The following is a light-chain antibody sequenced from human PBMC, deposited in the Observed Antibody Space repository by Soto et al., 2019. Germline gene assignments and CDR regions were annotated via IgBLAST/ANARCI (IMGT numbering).Light chain of an antibody. J-gene: IGLJ2*01. CDR3: QSYDSSRSGYVV. CDR2: GNS. CDR1: SSNIGAGYD. Sequence: QSVLTQPPSVSGAPGQRVTISCTGSSSNIGAGYDVHWYQQLPGTAPKLLIYGNSNRPSGVPDRFSGSKSGTSASLAITGLEAEDEAAYYCQSYDSSRSGYVVFGGGTKVTVL. V-gene: IGLV1-40*01.